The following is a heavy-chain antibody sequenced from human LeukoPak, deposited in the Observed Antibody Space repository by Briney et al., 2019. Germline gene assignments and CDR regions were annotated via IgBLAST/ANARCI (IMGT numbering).Heavy chain of an antibody. J-gene: IGHJ4*02. V-gene: IGHV1-46*01. CDR2: INPSGGST. D-gene: IGHD2-2*01. CDR1: GYTFTSYY. Sequence: ASVKVSCKASGYTFTSYYMHWVRQAPGQGLEWMGIINPSGGSTNYAQKFQGRVTITADKSTSTAYMELSSLRSEDTAVYYCATLLNCSSTSCSNWGQGTLVTVSS. CDR3: ATLLNCSSTSCSN.